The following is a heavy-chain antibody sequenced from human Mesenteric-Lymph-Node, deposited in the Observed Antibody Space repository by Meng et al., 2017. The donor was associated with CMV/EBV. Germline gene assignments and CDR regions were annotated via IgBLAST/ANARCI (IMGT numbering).Heavy chain of an antibody. Sequence: SGYTFTNYAMTWVRQAPGEGLEWMGWINTNTGNPTYAQGFTGRFVFSLDTPVSTAYLQISSLKAEDTAVYYCARDEGDIIYSSSYYNYWGQGTLVTVSS. CDR1: GYTFTNYA. V-gene: IGHV7-4-1*02. CDR2: INTNTGNP. CDR3: ARDEGDIIYSSSYYNY. D-gene: IGHD6-13*01. J-gene: IGHJ4*02.